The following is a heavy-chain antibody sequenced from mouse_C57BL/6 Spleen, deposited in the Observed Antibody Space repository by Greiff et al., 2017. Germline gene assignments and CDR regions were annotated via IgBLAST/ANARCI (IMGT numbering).Heavy chain of an antibody. D-gene: IGHD2-1*01. CDR1: GYTFTSYW. CDR3: ARTYGNFGRGFAY. J-gene: IGHJ3*01. Sequence: QVQLKQPGAELVMPGASVKLSCKASGYTFTSYWMHWVKQRPGQGLEWIGEIDPSDSYPNYNQKFKGKSTLTVDKSSRTAYMQLSSLTSEESAVYYCARTYGNFGRGFAYWGQGTLVTVSA. V-gene: IGHV1-69*01. CDR2: IDPSDSYP.